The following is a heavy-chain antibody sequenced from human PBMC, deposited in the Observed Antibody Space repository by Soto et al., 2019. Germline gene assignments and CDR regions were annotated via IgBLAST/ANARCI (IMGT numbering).Heavy chain of an antibody. Sequence: GSLRLSCEASGFTFNTYSMHWVRQPPGKGLEWLAAIWYDGTQKYYADSVKGRFITSRDNSKNTLFLQMNSLRAEDTAVYYCARGWTFDLWGQGTLVTVSS. CDR3: ARGWTFDL. D-gene: IGHD1-1*01. V-gene: IGHV3-33*01. CDR1: GFTFNTYS. CDR2: IWYDGTQK. J-gene: IGHJ4*02.